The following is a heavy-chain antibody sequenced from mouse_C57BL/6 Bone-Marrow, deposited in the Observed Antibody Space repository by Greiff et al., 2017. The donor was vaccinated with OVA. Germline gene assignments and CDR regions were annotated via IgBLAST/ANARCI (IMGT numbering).Heavy chain of an antibody. CDR3: ARDPFYDGYYYAMDY. CDR2: ISDGGSYT. V-gene: IGHV5-4*01. D-gene: IGHD2-3*01. J-gene: IGHJ4*01. CDR1: GFTFSSYA. Sequence: DVMLVESGGGLVKPGGSLKLSCAASGFTFSSYAMSWVRQTPEKRLEWVATISDGGSYTYYPDNVKGRFTISRDNAKNNLYLQMSHLKSEDTAMYYCARDPFYDGYYYAMDYWGQGTSVTVSS.